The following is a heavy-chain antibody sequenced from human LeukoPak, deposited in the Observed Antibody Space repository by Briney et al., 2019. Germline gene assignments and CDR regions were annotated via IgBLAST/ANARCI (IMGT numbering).Heavy chain of an antibody. CDR3: ARVFGVVIMIGFDP. CDR2: INHSGST. V-gene: IGHV4-34*01. Sequence: ASETLSLTCAVYGVSFSGYYWSWIRQPPGKGLEWIGEINHSGSTNYNPSLKSRVTISVDTSKNQFSLELSSVTAADTAVYYCARVFGVVIMIGFDPWGQGTLVTVSS. D-gene: IGHD3-3*01. CDR1: GVSFSGYY. J-gene: IGHJ5*02.